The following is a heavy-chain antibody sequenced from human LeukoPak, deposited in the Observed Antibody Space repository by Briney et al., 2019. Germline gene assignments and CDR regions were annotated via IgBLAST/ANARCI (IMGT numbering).Heavy chain of an antibody. CDR3: AKERGVVTPHNYYYYYMDV. CDR2: IKQDGSEK. D-gene: IGHD4-23*01. CDR1: GFTFSSYW. J-gene: IGHJ6*03. V-gene: IGHV3-7*01. Sequence: GGSLRLSCAASGFTFSSYWMSWVRQAPGKGLEWVANIKQDGSEKYYVDSVKGRFTISRDNSKNTLYLQMNSLRAEDTAVYYCAKERGVVTPHNYYYYYMDVWGKGTTVTISS.